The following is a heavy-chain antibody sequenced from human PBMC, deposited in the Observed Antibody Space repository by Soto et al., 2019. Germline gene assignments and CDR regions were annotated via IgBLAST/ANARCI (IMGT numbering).Heavy chain of an antibody. V-gene: IGHV4-4*02. CDR1: GASVSSTYW. CDR2: INHRGSA. J-gene: IGHJ4*02. Sequence: SETLSLTCAVSGASVSSTYWWSWVRQPPGKGPEWIGEINHRGSANYNPSLKSRVTISVDISKSQFSLRLTSVTAADTAVYYCARYNAASGTYYFDFWGQGALVTVSA. D-gene: IGHD6-13*01. CDR3: ARYNAASGTYYFDF.